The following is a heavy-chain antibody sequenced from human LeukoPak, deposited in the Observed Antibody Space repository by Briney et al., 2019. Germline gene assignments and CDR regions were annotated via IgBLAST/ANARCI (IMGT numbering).Heavy chain of an antibody. CDR1: GGSISSYY. D-gene: IGHD1-26*01. CDR2: IYYSGST. V-gene: IGHV4-59*08. CDR3: ARHEGSLDAFDI. Sequence: TSETLSLTCTVSGGSISSYYWSWIRQPPGKGLEWIGYIYYSGSTNYNPSLKSRVTISVDTSKNQFSLKLSSATAADTAVYYCARHEGSLDAFDIWGQGTMVTVSS. J-gene: IGHJ3*02.